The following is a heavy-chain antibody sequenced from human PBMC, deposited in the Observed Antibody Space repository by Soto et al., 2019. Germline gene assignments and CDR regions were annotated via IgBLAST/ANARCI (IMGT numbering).Heavy chain of an antibody. V-gene: IGHV1-58*02. CDR2: INVGSGNT. J-gene: IGHJ4*02. D-gene: IGHD1-26*01. Sequence: SVKVSCKASGFTFTSYAMHWVRQARGQSPEWIGWINVGSGNTNYAQKFQERVTITRDTSTSTAYMELSSLRSEDTAVYYCAADRGTWERDFDYWGQGTLVTVSS. CDR1: GFTFTSYA. CDR3: AADRGTWERDFDY.